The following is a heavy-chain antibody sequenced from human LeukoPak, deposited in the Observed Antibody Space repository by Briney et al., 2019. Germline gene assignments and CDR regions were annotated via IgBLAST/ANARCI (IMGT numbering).Heavy chain of an antibody. J-gene: IGHJ6*03. Sequence: GGSLRLSCAASGFTFSDYYMSWIRQAPGEGREWVSYISSSGSTIYYADTVKGRFTISRDNAKNSLYLQMNSLRAEDTAVYYCARVSYDFWSGSGNYYMDVWGKGTTVTVSS. CDR1: GFTFSDYY. V-gene: IGHV3-11*01. D-gene: IGHD3-3*01. CDR3: ARVSYDFWSGSGNYYMDV. CDR2: ISSSGSTI.